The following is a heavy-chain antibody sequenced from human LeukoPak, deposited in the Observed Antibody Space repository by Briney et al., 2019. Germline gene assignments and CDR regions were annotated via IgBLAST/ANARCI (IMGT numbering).Heavy chain of an antibody. CDR2: ISAYNGNT. CDR1: GYTLTELS. V-gene: IGHV1-18*01. Sequence: GASVKVSCKVSGYTLTELSMHWVRQAPGKGLEWMGWISAYNGNTNYAQKLQGRVTMTTDTSTSTAYMELRSLRSDDTAVYYCARYIPSIDYPGTDYFDYWGQGTLVTVSS. CDR3: ARYIPSIDYPGTDYFDY. J-gene: IGHJ4*02. D-gene: IGHD3-10*01.